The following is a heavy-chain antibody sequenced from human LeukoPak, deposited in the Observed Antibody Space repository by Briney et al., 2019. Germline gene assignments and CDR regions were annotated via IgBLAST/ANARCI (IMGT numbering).Heavy chain of an antibody. CDR3: ARDGASIDDQYYGLDV. J-gene: IGHJ6*02. D-gene: IGHD1-1*01. V-gene: IGHV3-30-3*01. CDR2: ISYDGSNK. CDR1: GFTFSSYA. Sequence: GALRLSCAASGFTFSSYAMHWVRQAPGKGLEWVAVISYDGSNKYYADSVKGRFTISRDNDKNTVFLEMNSLRAEDTAVYYCARDGASIDDQYYGLDVWGQGTTVTVSS.